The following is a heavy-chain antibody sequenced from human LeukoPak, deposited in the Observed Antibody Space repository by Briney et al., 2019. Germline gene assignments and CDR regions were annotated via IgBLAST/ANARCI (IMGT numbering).Heavy chain of an antibody. V-gene: IGHV4-34*01. J-gene: IGHJ6*02. D-gene: IGHD2-15*01. CDR1: GGSFSVYY. CDR3: ARLGPGSGYYYAYGMDV. Sequence: SETLSLTCAVYGGSFSVYYWSWIRQPPGKGLEWIGEINHSGSTNYNPSLKSRVTISVDTSKNQFSLKVSSVTAADTAVYYCARLGPGSGYYYAYGMDVWGQGTTVTVSS. CDR2: INHSGST.